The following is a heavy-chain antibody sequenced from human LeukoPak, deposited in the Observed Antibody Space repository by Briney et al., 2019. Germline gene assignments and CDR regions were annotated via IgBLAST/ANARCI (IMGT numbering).Heavy chain of an antibody. CDR1: GFTFSSYA. D-gene: IGHD1-26*01. J-gene: IGHJ4*02. Sequence: PGRSLRLSCAASGFTFSSYAMHWVRQAPGKGLEWVAVISYDGSNKYYADSVKGRFTISRDNSKNTLYLQMNSLRAEDTAVYYCARTREATFFDYWGQGTLVTVSS. CDR2: ISYDGSNK. CDR3: ARTREATFFDY. V-gene: IGHV3-30*04.